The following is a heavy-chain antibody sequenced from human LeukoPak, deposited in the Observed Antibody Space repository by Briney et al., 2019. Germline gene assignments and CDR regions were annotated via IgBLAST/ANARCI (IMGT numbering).Heavy chain of an antibody. CDR2: IYYNGRT. J-gene: IGHJ6*03. CDR1: GGFINSFNYY. Sequence: PSETLSLTCTVSGGFINSFNYYWGWIRQPPGKGLAWIGSIYYNGRTYYNPSLKSRVTISVDTSKNQFSLKLSSVTAADTAVYYCTRGSIAYYYMDVWGKGTTVTISS. V-gene: IGHV4-39*07. CDR3: TRGSIAYYYMDV. D-gene: IGHD3-22*01.